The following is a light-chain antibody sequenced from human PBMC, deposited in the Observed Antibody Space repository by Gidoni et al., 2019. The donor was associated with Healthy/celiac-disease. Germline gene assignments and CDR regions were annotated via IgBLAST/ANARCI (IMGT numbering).Light chain of an antibody. J-gene: IGLJ2*01. Sequence: QSALTQPPSASGSPAHSVTISCTGTSSDVGGYNYVSCYQQHPGKAHKLMIYEVSKRNSRVPYRFSVSKSGNTASLTVSGLQAEDEADYYCSSYAGSNNVVFGGGTKLTVL. CDR2: EVS. CDR3: SSYAGSNNVV. V-gene: IGLV2-8*01. CDR1: SSDVGGYNY.